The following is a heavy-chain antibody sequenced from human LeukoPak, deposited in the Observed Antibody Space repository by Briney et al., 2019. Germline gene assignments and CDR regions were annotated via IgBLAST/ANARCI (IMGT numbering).Heavy chain of an antibody. CDR3: ARRYSNGPGWYFDY. CDR1: GGSISSGGYY. J-gene: IGHJ4*02. CDR2: IYYSGST. V-gene: IGHV4-31*03. Sequence: SETLSLTCTVSGGSISSGGYYWSWIRQHPGKGLEWIGYIYYSGSTYYNPSLKSRVTISVDTSKNQFSLKLSSVTAADTAVYYCARRYSNGPGWYFDYWGQGTLVIVSS. D-gene: IGHD4-4*01.